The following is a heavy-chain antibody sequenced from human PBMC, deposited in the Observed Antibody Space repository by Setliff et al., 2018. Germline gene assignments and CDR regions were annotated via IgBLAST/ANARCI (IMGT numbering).Heavy chain of an antibody. J-gene: IGHJ4*02. V-gene: IGHV3-33*08. CDR1: GFTFSTYR. CDR3: VTDPPFSGWPFDS. D-gene: IGHD6-19*01. CDR2: IWDDGGNK. Sequence: GGSLRLSCAASGFTFSTYRMHWVRQAPGKGLEWVAVIWDDGGNKYHADSVKGRFTISRDNSKNTLYLQMNSLRVEDTAVYYCVTDPPFSGWPFDSWGQGTLVTVSS.